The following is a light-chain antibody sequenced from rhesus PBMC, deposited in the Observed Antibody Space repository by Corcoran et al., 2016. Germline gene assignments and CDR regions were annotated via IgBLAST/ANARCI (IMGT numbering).Light chain of an antibody. CDR1: QGINNN. CDR2: KAP. V-gene: IGKV1-25*01. J-gene: IGKJ3*01. Sequence: DIQMTQSPSSLSASVGDTVTITCRASQGINNNLAWYQQKPGKFHNILIYKAPKLESGVPSRFSGSGSVTDFTLTISSLQPEDFANYYCQQHYGDPPTFGPVTKLYIK. CDR3: QQHYGDPPT.